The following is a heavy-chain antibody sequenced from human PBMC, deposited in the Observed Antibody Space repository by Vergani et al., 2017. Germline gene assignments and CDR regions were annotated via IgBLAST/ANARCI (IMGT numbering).Heavy chain of an antibody. J-gene: IGHJ4*02. CDR1: GGSISSGSYY. CDR3: ASPRGCSYGYLGY. D-gene: IGHD5-18*01. Sequence: QVQLQESGPGLVKPSQTLSLTCTVSGGSISSGSYYWSWIRQPAGKGLEWIGRIYTSGSTNYNPSLKSRVTMSVDTSKNQFSLKLSSVTAADTAVYYCASPRGCSYGYLGYWGQGTLVTVSS. CDR2: IYTSGST. V-gene: IGHV4-61*02.